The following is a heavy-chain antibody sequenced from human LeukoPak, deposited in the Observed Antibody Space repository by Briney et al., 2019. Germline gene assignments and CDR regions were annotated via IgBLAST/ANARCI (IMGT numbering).Heavy chain of an antibody. CDR2: IYSGGDA. J-gene: IGHJ4*02. CDR3: ARGGAARSAGH. V-gene: IGHV3-53*01. Sequence: GGSLRLSCAASGFNVSSNYVSWVRQAPGKGLEWVSVIYSGGDAYYAGFVQGRFTLSRDNSKNLLYLQMNSLRAEDTAVHYCARGGAARSAGHWGQGTLVTVSS. CDR1: GFNVSSNY. D-gene: IGHD6-6*01.